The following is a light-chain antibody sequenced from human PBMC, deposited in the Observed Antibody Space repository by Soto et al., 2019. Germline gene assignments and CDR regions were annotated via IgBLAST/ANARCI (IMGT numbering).Light chain of an antibody. CDR2: GAS. CDR1: QIVSNND. V-gene: IGKV3-20*01. Sequence: EIVLTQSPGTLSLSPGERGTLSCRASQIVSNNDLAWYQQKPGQSLRILIYGASNMAPDIPERFSVSESGTEFTLTISRVEPEDYAVYYCQQYGNSLWTFGQGSKVEIK. J-gene: IGKJ1*01. CDR3: QQYGNSLWT.